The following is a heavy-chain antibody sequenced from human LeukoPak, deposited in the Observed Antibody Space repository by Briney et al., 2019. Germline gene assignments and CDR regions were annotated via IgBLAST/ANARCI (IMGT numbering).Heavy chain of an antibody. CDR3: ARANSSGYYYIDY. D-gene: IGHD3-22*01. J-gene: IGHJ4*02. CDR1: GVSFSGYY. V-gene: IGHV4-34*01. Sequence: SETLSLTCAVYGVSFSGYYWSWIRQPPGKGLEWIGEINHSGSTNYNPSLKSRVTISVDTSKNQFSLKLSSVTAADTAVYYCARANSSGYYYIDYWGQGTLVTVSS. CDR2: INHSGST.